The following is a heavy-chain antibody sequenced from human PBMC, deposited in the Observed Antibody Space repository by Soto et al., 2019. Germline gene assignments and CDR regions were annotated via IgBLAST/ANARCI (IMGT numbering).Heavy chain of an antibody. V-gene: IGHV1-69*06. CDR1: GGTFSDSG. D-gene: IGHD1-7*01. CDR3: ARVTELETGYAMDV. Sequence: QVRLAQSGTEVKKPGSSVKVSCKASGGTFSDSGVTWVRQAPRQGLEWVGAILPKCGKTNYAQKLQGRVAIIADKSPDTVFLEVSRLKSDDTAVYFCARVTELETGYAMDVWGQGATVIVSS. CDR2: ILPKCGKT. J-gene: IGHJ6*02.